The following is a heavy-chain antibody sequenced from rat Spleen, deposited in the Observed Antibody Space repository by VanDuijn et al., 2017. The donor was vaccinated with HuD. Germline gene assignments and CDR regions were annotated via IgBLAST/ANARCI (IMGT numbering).Heavy chain of an antibody. CDR2: ISSGGGGT. V-gene: IGHV5-46*01. Sequence: EVQLVESGGGLVQPGRSLKLSCAASGFSFSSFPMAWVRQAPKKGLEWVATISSGGGGTYYSDSVKGRFTISRDNAKSTLYLQMDSLRSEDTASYVCAGQCYGYTDWGQGTLVTVSS. CDR3: AGQCYGYTD. J-gene: IGHJ3*01. CDR1: GFSFSSFP. D-gene: IGHD1-11*01.